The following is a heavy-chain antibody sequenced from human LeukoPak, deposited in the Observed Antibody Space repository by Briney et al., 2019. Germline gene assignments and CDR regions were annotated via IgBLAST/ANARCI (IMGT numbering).Heavy chain of an antibody. J-gene: IGHJ4*02. CDR3: ARGSYYDY. CDR1: GYTFTSYG. CDR2: ISKGNT. Sequence: ASVKVSCKASGYTFTSYGISWVRQAPGQGLEWMGWISKGNTDYAQKFQGRVTMTTDTSTSTAYMELRSLRSDDTALYYCARGSYYDYWGQGTLVTVSS. D-gene: IGHD2-21*01. V-gene: IGHV1-18*01.